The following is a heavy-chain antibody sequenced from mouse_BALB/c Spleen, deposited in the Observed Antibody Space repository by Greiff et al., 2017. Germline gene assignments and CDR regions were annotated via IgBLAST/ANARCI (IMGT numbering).Heavy chain of an antibody. J-gene: IGHJ2*01. V-gene: IGHV1-5*01. CDR1: GYSFTSYW. D-gene: IGHD2-1*01. CDR2: IYPGNSDT. Sequence: VQLQQSGTVLARPGASVKMSCKASGYSFTSYWMHWVKQRPGQGLEWVGAIYPGNSDTSYNQKFKGKAKLTAVTSARTAYMELSSLTNEDSAVYYCTRWGGNYDFDYWGQGTTLTVSS. CDR3: TRWGGNYDFDY.